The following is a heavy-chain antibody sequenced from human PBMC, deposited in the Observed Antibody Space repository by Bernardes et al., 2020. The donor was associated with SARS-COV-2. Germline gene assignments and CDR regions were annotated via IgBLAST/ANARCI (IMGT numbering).Heavy chain of an antibody. Sequence: GGSLRLSCAASGFSFSGNAMSWVRQAPGKGLEWVSGIGGDGRTHYRDSVKGRFTISRDNSKNTLYLQMNSLRAEDTAVYYCARDGTFYDILTGYYPPYYSYGMDVWSQGTTVTVSS. V-gene: IGHV3-23*01. D-gene: IGHD3-9*01. CDR2: IGGDGRT. CDR1: GFSFSGNA. CDR3: ARDGTFYDILTGYYPPYYSYGMDV. J-gene: IGHJ6*02.